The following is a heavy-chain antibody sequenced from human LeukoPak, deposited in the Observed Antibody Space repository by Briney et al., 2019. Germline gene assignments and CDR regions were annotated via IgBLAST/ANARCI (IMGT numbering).Heavy chain of an antibody. V-gene: IGHV3-30-3*01. Sequence: PGGSLRLSCAASGFTFSSYAMPWVRQAPGKGLEWVAVISYDGSNKYYADSVKGRFTISRDNSKNTLYLQMNSLRAEDTAVYYCARDRYGGSYFDYWGQGTLVTVSS. CDR3: ARDRYGGSYFDY. CDR1: GFTFSSYA. D-gene: IGHD1-26*01. J-gene: IGHJ4*02. CDR2: ISYDGSNK.